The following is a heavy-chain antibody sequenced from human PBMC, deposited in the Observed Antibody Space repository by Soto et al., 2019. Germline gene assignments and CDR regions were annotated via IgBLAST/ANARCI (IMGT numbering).Heavy chain of an antibody. J-gene: IGHJ6*02. CDR3: ARSDDYGDYGYYYYGMDI. CDR1: GGPISSFY. V-gene: IGHV4-59*01. CDR2: IYYSGRT. Sequence: LETLSLTCTVSGGPISSFYWSWIRQPPGKGLEWIGHIYYSGRTNYKPSLKSRVTISVDTSKNQLSLKLTSVTAADTAVYYCARSDDYGDYGYYYYGMDIWGQGTTVTVSS. D-gene: IGHD4-17*01.